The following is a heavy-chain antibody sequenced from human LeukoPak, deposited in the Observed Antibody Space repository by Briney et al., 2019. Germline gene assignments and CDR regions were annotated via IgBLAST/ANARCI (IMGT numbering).Heavy chain of an antibody. V-gene: IGHV4-59*01. J-gene: IGHJ5*02. CDR1: GGSISRYY. Sequence: KPSETLSLTCTVSGGSISRYYWSWIRQPPGKGLEWIGYIYYSGSTNYNPSLKSRVTISVDTSKNQFSLKLSSVTAADTAVYYCARSAYYDFWSGPHWFDPWGQGTLVTVSS. D-gene: IGHD3-3*01. CDR2: IYYSGST. CDR3: ARSAYYDFWSGPHWFDP.